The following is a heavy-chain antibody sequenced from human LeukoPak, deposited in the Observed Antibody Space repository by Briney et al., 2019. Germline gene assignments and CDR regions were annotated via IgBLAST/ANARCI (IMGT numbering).Heavy chain of an antibody. CDR3: ARGGYNWNKPASHAFDI. D-gene: IGHD1/OR15-1a*01. J-gene: IGHJ3*02. CDR1: GGSISSYY. CDR2: SYYSGST. Sequence: PSETLSLTCTVSGGSISSYYWGWIRQPPGKGLEWIGSSYYSGSTYYNPSLKSRVTISVDTSKNQFSLKLSSVTAADTAVYYCARGGYNWNKPASHAFDIWGQGTMVTVSS. V-gene: IGHV4-39*01.